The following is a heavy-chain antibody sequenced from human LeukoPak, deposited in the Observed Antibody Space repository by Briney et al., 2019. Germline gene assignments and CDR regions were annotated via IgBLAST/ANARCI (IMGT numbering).Heavy chain of an antibody. J-gene: IGHJ3*01. Sequence: ASVKVSCKASGGTFSSYAISWVRQAPGQGLEWMGGIIPIFGTANYAQKFQGRVTITADKSTSTAYMELSSLRSEDTAIYYCARWRREIGEFGLWGQGTMVTVSS. D-gene: IGHD5-24*01. V-gene: IGHV1-69*06. CDR2: IIPIFGTA. CDR1: GGTFSSYA. CDR3: ARWRREIGEFGL.